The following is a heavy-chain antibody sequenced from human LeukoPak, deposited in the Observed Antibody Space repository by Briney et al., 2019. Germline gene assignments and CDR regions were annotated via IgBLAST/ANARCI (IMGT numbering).Heavy chain of an antibody. CDR2: IIPIFGTA. Sequence: ASVKVSCKASGGTFSSYAISWVRQAPGQGLEWMGGIIPIFGTANYAQKFQGRVTITADESTSTAYMKLSSLRSEDTAVYYCAREKGDSGYDYSYYYYGMDVWGQGTTVTVSS. CDR3: AREKGDSGYDYSYYYYGMDV. V-gene: IGHV1-69*13. CDR1: GGTFSSYA. D-gene: IGHD5-12*01. J-gene: IGHJ6*02.